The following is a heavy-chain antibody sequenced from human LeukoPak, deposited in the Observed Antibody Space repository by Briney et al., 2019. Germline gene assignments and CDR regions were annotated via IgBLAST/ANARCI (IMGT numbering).Heavy chain of an antibody. Sequence: SETLSLTCAVSGGSISGYYWSWIRQPPGKGLEWIGEINHSGSTNYNPSLKSRVTISVDTSKNQFSLKLSSVTAADTAVYYCARGGYCSRTSCSRGYYGMDVWGQGTTVTVSS. D-gene: IGHD2-2*01. J-gene: IGHJ6*02. CDR2: INHSGST. V-gene: IGHV4-34*01. CDR1: GGSISGYY. CDR3: ARGGYCSRTSCSRGYYGMDV.